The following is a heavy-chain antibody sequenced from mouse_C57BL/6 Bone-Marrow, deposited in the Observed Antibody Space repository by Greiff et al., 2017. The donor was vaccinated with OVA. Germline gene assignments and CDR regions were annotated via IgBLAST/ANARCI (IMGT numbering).Heavy chain of an antibody. D-gene: IGHD1-1*01. CDR1: GFSLTSYG. Sequence: VKLVESGPGLVQPSQSLSITCTVSGFSLTSYGVHWVRQSPGKGLEWLGVIWSGGSTDYNAAFISRLSISKDNSKSQVFFKMNSLQADDTAIYYCARNRGYGSSFYYAMDYWGQGTSVTVSS. J-gene: IGHJ4*01. V-gene: IGHV2-2*01. CDR3: ARNRGYGSSFYYAMDY. CDR2: IWSGGST.